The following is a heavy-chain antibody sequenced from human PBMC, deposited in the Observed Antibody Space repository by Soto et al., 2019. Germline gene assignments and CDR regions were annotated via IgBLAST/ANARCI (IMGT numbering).Heavy chain of an antibody. J-gene: IGHJ4*02. CDR3: ARDRGIVVVPAAMGPY. Sequence: QVQLVQSGSEVKKPGASVKVSCKASGYTFTSYAMHWVRQAPGQRLEWMGWINAGNGNTKYSQKFQGRVTINRDTSASTAYMELSSLRSEDTAVYYCARDRGIVVVPAAMGPYCGQGTLVTVSS. CDR2: INAGNGNT. CDR1: GYTFTSYA. D-gene: IGHD2-2*01. V-gene: IGHV1-3*01.